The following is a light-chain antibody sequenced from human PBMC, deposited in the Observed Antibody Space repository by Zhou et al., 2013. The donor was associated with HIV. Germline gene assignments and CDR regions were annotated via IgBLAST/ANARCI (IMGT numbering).Light chain of an antibody. CDR1: QGISAK. J-gene: IGKJ2*01. CDR2: DAS. V-gene: IGKV1-8*01. Sequence: AIRMTQSPSSFSASTGDRVTITCRASQGISAKLAWYQQKPGKAPKVLVSDASTLQSGVPSRFSARGSGTEFTLTISCLQSEDFATYYCQQYYNFPYTFGPGTSWRSN. CDR3: QQYYNFPYT.